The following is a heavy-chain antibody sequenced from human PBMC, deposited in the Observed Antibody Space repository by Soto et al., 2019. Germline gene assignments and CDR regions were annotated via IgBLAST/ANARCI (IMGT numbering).Heavy chain of an antibody. V-gene: IGHV1-69*01. CDR3: ARLVGEVEMATTGFDY. Sequence: QVQLVQSGAEVKKPGSSVKVSCKASGGTFSSYAISWVRQAPGQGLEWMGGIIPIFGTANYAQKFQGRVTITADEATTTAYMELSSLRSEDTAVYYCARLVGEVEMATTGFDYWGQGTLVTVSS. J-gene: IGHJ4*02. CDR2: IIPIFGTA. D-gene: IGHD1-1*01. CDR1: GGTFSSYA.